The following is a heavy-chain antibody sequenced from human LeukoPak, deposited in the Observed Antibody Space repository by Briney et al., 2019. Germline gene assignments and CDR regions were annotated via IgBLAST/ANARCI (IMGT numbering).Heavy chain of an antibody. V-gene: IGHV3-9*01. CDR2: IAWNSGNT. Sequence: SLRLSCAVSGFTFDNYAMHWVRQAPGKGLEWVSGIAWNSGNTGFADSGKGRFTIYRDNAENSLYLQMNSLTPEDTAFYFCAKDMNSYGSGSSYNPWGPFDSWGQGTLVTVSS. J-gene: IGHJ4*02. CDR3: AKDMNSYGSGSSYNPWGPFDS. CDR1: GFTFDNYA. D-gene: IGHD3-10*01.